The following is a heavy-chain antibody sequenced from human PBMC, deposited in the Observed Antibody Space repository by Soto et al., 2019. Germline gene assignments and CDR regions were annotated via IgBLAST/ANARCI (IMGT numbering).Heavy chain of an antibody. D-gene: IGHD3-10*01. Sequence: QVQLQESGPGLVEPSQTLSLTCTVSGDSISNGYYTWSLIRQPPGKDLEWIGHIYNSVNTYSNPSLKSRVTISADTSKNQFSLKLSSVTAEDTAVYYCARGPSGDKVDYWGQGTLVTVSS. J-gene: IGHJ4*02. CDR3: ARGPSGDKVDY. CDR1: GDSISNGYYT. CDR2: IYNSVNT. V-gene: IGHV4-30-4*01.